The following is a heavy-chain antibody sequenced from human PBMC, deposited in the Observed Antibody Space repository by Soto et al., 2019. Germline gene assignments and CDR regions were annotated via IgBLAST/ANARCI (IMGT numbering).Heavy chain of an antibody. CDR3: ARGWGYDSNDYYYAY. D-gene: IGHD3-22*01. J-gene: IGHJ4*02. CDR2: NIPIFGKA. CDR1: GGTFSRHA. V-gene: IGHV1-69*01. Sequence: QVQLVQSGAEVRKPGSSVKVSCKASGGTFSRHAISWVRQAPGQGLEWMGGNIPIFGKANHAQKLQGRVTMIADESTSTVYRELSSLRSEDTAMYYCARGWGYDSNDYYYAYWGQGTLVIVSS.